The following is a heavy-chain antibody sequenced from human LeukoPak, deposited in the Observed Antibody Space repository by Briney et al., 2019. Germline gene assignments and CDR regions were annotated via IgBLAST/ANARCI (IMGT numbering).Heavy chain of an antibody. CDR2: INPNSGGT. CDR1: GYTFTGYY. D-gene: IGHD3-3*01. V-gene: IGHV1-2*02. J-gene: IGHJ5*02. CDR3: ARGALVVIIDYNWFDP. Sequence: ASVKVSCKASGYTFTGYYMHWVRQAPGQGLEWMGWINPNSGGTNYAQKFQGRVTMTRDTSISTAYVELSRLRSDDTAVYYCARGALVVIIDYNWFDPWGQGTLVTVSS.